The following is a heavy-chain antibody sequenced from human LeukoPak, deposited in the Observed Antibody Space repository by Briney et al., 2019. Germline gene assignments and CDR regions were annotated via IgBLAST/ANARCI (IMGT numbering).Heavy chain of an antibody. D-gene: IGHD6-6*01. CDR2: ISSSSSYI. J-gene: IGHJ6*03. Sequence: GGPLRPSCEAPGFPSISYSMNWVRQAPGKGRNWVPSISSSSSYIYYADSVKGRFTISRDNAKSSLYLQMNSLRAEDTAVYYCARDGSSSWDYYYYMDVWGKGTTVTVSS. CDR3: ARDGSSSWDYYYYMDV. CDR1: GFPSISYS. V-gene: IGHV3-21*01.